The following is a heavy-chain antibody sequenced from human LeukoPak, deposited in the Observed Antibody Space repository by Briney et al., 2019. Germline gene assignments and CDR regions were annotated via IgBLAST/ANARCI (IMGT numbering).Heavy chain of an antibody. V-gene: IGHV3-30-3*01. CDR3: ARDDTGASCGDDY. J-gene: IGHJ4*02. D-gene: IGHD2-21*01. Sequence: PGGSLRLSCAASGFTFSSYAMHWVRQAPGKGVEWVAVISYDGSNKYYADSVKGRFTISRDNSKNTLYLQMNSLRAEDTAVYYCARDDTGASCGDDYWGQGTLVTVSS. CDR1: GFTFSSYA. CDR2: ISYDGSNK.